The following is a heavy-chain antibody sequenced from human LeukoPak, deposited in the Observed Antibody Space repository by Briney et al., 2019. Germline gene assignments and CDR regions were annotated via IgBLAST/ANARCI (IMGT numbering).Heavy chain of an antibody. CDR3: ATVFDF. V-gene: IGHV3-21*01. CDR2: INNVGSHI. J-gene: IGHJ5*01. CDR1: GFTLSSSA. Sequence: GGSPRLSCAASGFTLSSSAMNWVRQAPGKGLEWVSSINNVGSHIYYAGSVKGRFTISRDNTKNSLYLQMNSLRAEDTAVYYCATVFDFWGQGTLVTVSS.